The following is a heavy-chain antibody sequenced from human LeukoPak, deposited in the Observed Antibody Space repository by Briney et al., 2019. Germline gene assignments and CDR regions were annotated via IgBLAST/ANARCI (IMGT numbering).Heavy chain of an antibody. Sequence: GASVKVSCKASGGTFSSYAISWVRQAPGQGLEWMGGIIPIFGTANYAQKFQGRVTITADESTSTAYMELSSLRSEDTAVYYCARDGSGSYYSDPGGAWGRGTLVTVSS. CDR3: ARDGSGSYYSDPGGA. J-gene: IGHJ5*02. D-gene: IGHD3-10*01. V-gene: IGHV1-69*13. CDR2: IIPIFGTA. CDR1: GGTFSSYA.